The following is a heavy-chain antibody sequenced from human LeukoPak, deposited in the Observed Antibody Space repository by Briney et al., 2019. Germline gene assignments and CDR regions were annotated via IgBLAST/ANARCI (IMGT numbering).Heavy chain of an antibody. J-gene: IGHJ5*02. CDR1: GFPFNNYW. V-gene: IGHV3-74*01. CDR3: ARAGASGWYAAGWFDP. CDR2: INTDGRTT. D-gene: IGHD6-19*01. Sequence: GGSLRLSCAASGFPFNNYWMYWVRQAPGKGLVWVSSINTDGRTTRYAASVQGRFTISRDNAKNTLYPQMNSLSGDDTAVYYCARAGASGWYAAGWFDPWGEGALVTVSS.